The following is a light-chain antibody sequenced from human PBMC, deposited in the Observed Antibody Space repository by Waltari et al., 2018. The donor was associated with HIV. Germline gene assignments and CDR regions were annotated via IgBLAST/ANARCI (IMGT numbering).Light chain of an antibody. J-gene: IGLJ2*01. CDR1: SSDVGTYNR. CDR2: EVS. Sequence: QSALTQPPSVSGSPGQSVTISCTGTSSDVGTYNRVSWYQQPPGTAPKVVIHEVSNRPSGVPDRFSGSKSGNTASLTISGLQAEDEADYYCSSFTTSSTLIFGGGTRLTVL. CDR3: SSFTTSSTLI. V-gene: IGLV2-18*02.